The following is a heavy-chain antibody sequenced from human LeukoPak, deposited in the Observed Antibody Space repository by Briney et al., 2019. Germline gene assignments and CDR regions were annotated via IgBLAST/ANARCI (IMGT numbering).Heavy chain of an antibody. CDR2: INHSGST. J-gene: IGHJ5*02. D-gene: IGHD3-10*01. CDR3: ARRLPMVRGVIRWFDP. Sequence: SETLSLTCAVYGGSFSRYYWSWIRQPPGKGLEWIGEINHSGSTNYNPSLKSRVTISVDTSKNQFSLKLSSVTAADTAVYYCARRLPMVRGVIRWFDPWGQGTLVTVSS. CDR1: GGSFSRYY. V-gene: IGHV4-34*01.